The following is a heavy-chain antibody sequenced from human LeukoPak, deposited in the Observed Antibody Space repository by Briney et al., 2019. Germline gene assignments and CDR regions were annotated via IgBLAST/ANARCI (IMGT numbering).Heavy chain of an antibody. CDR1: GFTFSSYS. J-gene: IGHJ4*02. V-gene: IGHV3-48*01. D-gene: IGHD2-2*01. CDR2: ISSSSSTI. Sequence: GGSLRLSCAASGFTFSSYSMNWVRQAPGKGLEWVSYISSSSSTIYYADSVKGRFTISRDNSKNTWYLQMNSLRAEDTAVYYCARASSDGVVPAATSFDCWGQGTLVTVSS. CDR3: ARASSDGVVPAATSFDC.